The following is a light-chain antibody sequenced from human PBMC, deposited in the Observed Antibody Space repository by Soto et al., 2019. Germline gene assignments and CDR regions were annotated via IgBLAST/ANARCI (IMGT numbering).Light chain of an antibody. J-gene: IGKJ1*01. CDR3: HHYGSSPPWT. CDR1: QSLSSNY. V-gene: IGKV3-20*01. CDR2: GAS. Sequence: EIVLTQSPATLSLSPGERATLSCRASQSLSSNYLAWYQQKPGQAPRLLIYGASTRATGITDRFSGSGSGTDFTLTISRLEPEDFAVYYCHHYGSSPPWTFGQGTKVDIK.